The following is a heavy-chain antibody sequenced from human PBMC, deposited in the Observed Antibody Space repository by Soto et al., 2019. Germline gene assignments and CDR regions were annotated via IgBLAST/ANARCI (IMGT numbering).Heavy chain of an antibody. J-gene: IGHJ4*02. CDR1: ADSSTISNSY. CDR2: SSYNGGT. CDR3: ARHRIEVVWRGFDF. V-gene: IGHV4-39*01. Sequence: SETLSLTCTVSADSSTISNSYWGWLRQPPGKGLQWIGSSSYNGGTFYNPSLKGRVAISVDTSKKQSSLQVTSVTAADTAVHYCARHRIEVVWRGFDFWGQGSPVTVSS. D-gene: IGHD1-1*01.